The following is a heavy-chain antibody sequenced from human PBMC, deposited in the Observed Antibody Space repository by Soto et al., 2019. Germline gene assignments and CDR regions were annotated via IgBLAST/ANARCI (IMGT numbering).Heavy chain of an antibody. V-gene: IGHV4-59*08. D-gene: IGHD3-16*01. CDR3: ARQRPGGDDSFDV. CDR2: FYYSGTT. J-gene: IGHJ3*01. CDR1: GGSISNYY. Sequence: QVQLQESGPGLVKPLETLSLTCAVSGGSISNYYWSWIRQTPGKRLEWIGYFYYSGTTKYNPSLRSRVTISEDPSKNQFSLELTSVTAADAAGYYCARQRPGGDDSFDVWGQGTMVTVSS.